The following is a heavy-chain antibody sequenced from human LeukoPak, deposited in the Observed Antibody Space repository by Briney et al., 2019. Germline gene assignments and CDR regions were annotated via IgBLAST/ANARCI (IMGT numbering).Heavy chain of an antibody. CDR2: IYYSGST. J-gene: IGHJ4*02. CDR1: GGSISSYY. D-gene: IGHD6-13*01. Sequence: PSETLSLTCTVSGGSISSYYWSWIRQPPGKGLEWIGYIYYSGSTNYSPSLKSRVTISVDTSKNRFSLKLSSVTAADTAVYYCARAPRIAAAGTGKYYFDYWGQGTLVTVSS. CDR3: ARAPRIAAAGTGKYYFDY. V-gene: IGHV4-59*01.